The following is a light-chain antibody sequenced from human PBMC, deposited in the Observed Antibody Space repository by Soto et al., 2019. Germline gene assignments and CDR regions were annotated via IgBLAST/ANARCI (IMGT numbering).Light chain of an antibody. CDR3: CSYAGSGPLYV. V-gene: IGLV2-23*02. CDR1: SSDVGHYDL. J-gene: IGLJ1*01. CDR2: EVG. Sequence: QSVLTQPASVSGSPGQSITISCTGSSSDVGHYDLVSWYQHHPGTAPKLILYEVGKRPSGVSSRFSGSKSGNTASLTISGLQAEDEADYHCCSYAGSGPLYVFGTGTKVTVL.